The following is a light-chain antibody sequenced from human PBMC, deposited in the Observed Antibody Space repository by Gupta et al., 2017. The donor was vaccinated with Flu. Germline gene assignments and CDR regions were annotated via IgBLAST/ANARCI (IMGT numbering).Light chain of an antibody. Sequence: DIQMAQSPSTLSASVADSVTITCRASQSVTTSFAWYQQQPGKAPKLLIFKASLLESGVTSRFSGSGSGTEFTLTISSLQADDFAPYYCQQYYASPATFGQGTKVEI. V-gene: IGKV1-5*03. CDR2: KAS. CDR3: QQYYASPAT. J-gene: IGKJ1*01. CDR1: QSVTTS.